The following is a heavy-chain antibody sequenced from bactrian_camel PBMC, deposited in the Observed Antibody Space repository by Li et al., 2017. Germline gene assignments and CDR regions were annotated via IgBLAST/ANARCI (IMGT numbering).Heavy chain of an antibody. Sequence: HVQLVESGGGSVEAGGSLRLDCAASGSTYSGHCMGWFRQVPGKRRERVAALDSDGAASYADSLKGRFTVSQDAAKHTLDLQMDSLKSEDTAIYYCAAGPRGWASLDASRYDYWGQGTQVTVS. CDR2: LDSDGAA. J-gene: IGHJ4*01. CDR1: GSTYSGHC. CDR3: AAGPRGWASLDASRYDY. V-gene: IGHV3S9*01. D-gene: IGHD1*01.